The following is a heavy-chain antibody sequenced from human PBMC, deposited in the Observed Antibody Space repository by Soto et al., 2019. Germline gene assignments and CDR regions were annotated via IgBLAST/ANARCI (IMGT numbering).Heavy chain of an antibody. CDR2: IYYSGST. V-gene: IGHV4-30-4*01. J-gene: IGHJ4*02. CDR1: GGSISSGDYY. D-gene: IGHD3-22*01. Sequence: PSETLSLTCTVSGGSISSGDYYWSWIRQPSGKGLEWIGYIYYSGSTYYNPSLKSRVTISVDTSKNQFSLKLSSVTAADTAVYYCARYDSSGYYVDYWGQGTLVTVSS. CDR3: ARYDSSGYYVDY.